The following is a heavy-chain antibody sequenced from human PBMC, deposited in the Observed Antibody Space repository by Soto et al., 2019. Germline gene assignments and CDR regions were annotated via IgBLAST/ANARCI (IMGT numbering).Heavy chain of an antibody. Sequence: PGGSLRLSCAASGFTVSTNYMGWVRQAPGKGLEWVSSIYTDGNTYYADSVRGRFTISTDGSKDTLYLQMNSLRVDDTAMYYCARHVGYYWYFDLWGRGTLVTVSS. V-gene: IGHV3-66*04. J-gene: IGHJ2*01. CDR1: GFTVSTNY. D-gene: IGHD6-13*01. CDR3: ARHVGYYWYFDL. CDR2: IYTDGNT.